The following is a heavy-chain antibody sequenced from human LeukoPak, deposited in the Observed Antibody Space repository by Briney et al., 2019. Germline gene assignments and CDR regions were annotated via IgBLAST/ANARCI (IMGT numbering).Heavy chain of an antibody. CDR2: ISGSGGST. CDR3: AKDSLITFGGVIVPTYFDY. CDR1: GFTFSSYA. J-gene: IGHJ4*02. V-gene: IGHV3-23*01. Sequence: GGSLRLSCAASGFTFSSYAMGWVRQAPGKGLEWVSAISGSGGSTYYADSVKGRFTISRDNSKNTLYLQMNSLRAEDTAVYYCAKDSLITFGGVIVPTYFDYWGQGTLVTVSS. D-gene: IGHD3-16*02.